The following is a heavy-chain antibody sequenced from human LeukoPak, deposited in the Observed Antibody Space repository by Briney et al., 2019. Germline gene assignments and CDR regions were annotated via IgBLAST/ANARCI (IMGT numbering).Heavy chain of an antibody. D-gene: IGHD1-20*01. Sequence: GGSLRLSRAASGFAFDDYAMHWVRQAPGKGLEWVSGISWNSGSIGYADSVKGRFTISRDNAKNSLYLQMNSLRAEDTALYYCAKARRPYNWNYFDYWGQGALVTVSS. CDR2: ISWNSGSI. V-gene: IGHV3-9*01. CDR3: AKARRPYNWNYFDY. CDR1: GFAFDDYA. J-gene: IGHJ4*02.